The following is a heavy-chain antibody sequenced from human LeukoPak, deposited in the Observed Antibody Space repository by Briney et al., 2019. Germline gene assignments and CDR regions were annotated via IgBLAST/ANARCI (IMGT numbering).Heavy chain of an antibody. V-gene: IGHV5-51*01. D-gene: IGHD3-10*02. CDR1: GYSFTSYW. CDR3: ARLKGAVRGATYHYYMDV. CDR2: IYPGDSDT. Sequence: GESLKISCKGSGYSFTSYWIGWVRQMPGKGLEWMGIIYPGDSDTRYSPSFQGQVTISADKSISTAYLQWSSLKASDTAMYYCARLKGAVRGATYHYYMDVWGKGTTVTITS. J-gene: IGHJ6*03.